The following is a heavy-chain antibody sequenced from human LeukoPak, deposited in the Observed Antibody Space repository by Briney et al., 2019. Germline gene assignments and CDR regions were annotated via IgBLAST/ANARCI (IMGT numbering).Heavy chain of an antibody. D-gene: IGHD6-19*01. CDR2: INPNTGAT. V-gene: IGHV1-2*02. CDR1: GYTFTGYY. CDR3: AIDRVGSGWQRPYYSEF. Sequence: ASVKVSCKPSGYTFTGYYLHWVRQAPGQGPEWMGWINPNTGATMYSQKFQGRVTMTRDTSVSTGYMELRSLTSDDSAVYYCAIDRVGSGWQRPYYSEFWGQGTLVTVSS. J-gene: IGHJ4*02.